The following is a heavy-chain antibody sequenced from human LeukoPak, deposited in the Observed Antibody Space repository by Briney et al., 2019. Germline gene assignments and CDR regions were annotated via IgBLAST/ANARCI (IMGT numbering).Heavy chain of an antibody. CDR3: AKELPGGYDAFDI. V-gene: IGHV3-48*03. D-gene: IGHD2-21*01. CDR2: ISSSGSTI. J-gene: IGHJ3*02. CDR1: GFTFSSYE. Sequence: PGGSLRLSCAASGFTFSSYEMNWVRQAPGKGLEWVSYISSSGSTIYYAGSVKGRFTISRENAKNSLYLQMNSLRAEDTAVYYCAKELPGGYDAFDIWGQGTMVTVSS.